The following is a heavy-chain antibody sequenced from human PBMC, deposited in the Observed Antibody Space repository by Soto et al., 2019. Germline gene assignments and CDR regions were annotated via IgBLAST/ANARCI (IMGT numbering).Heavy chain of an antibody. J-gene: IGHJ4*02. V-gene: IGHV4-61*01. CDR2: IYYSGST. Sequence: SETLSLTCTVSGGSVTSGNYYWIWIRQPPGKGLEWIGHIYYSGSTNYNPSLKSRVTISVDASKNQFSLKLSSVTAADTAIYYCARGPVVTPFVDYWGQGTLVTVSS. CDR1: GGSVTSGNYY. CDR3: ARGPVVTPFVDY. D-gene: IGHD2-21*02.